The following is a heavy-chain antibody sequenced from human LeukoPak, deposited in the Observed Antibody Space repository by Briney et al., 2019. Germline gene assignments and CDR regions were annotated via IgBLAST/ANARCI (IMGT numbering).Heavy chain of an antibody. J-gene: IGHJ4*02. CDR1: GFTFSSYE. Sequence: GGSLRLSCAASGFTFSSYEMNWVRQAPGKGLEWVSYISSSGSTIYYADSVKGRFTISRDNAKNSLYLQMNSLRAEDTAVYYCASPYSSGWHATPDYWGQGTLVTVSS. V-gene: IGHV3-48*03. CDR3: ASPYSSGWHATPDY. CDR2: ISSSGSTI. D-gene: IGHD6-19*01.